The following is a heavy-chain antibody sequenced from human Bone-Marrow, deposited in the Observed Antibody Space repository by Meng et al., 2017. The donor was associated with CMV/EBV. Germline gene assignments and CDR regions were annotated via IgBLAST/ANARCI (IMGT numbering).Heavy chain of an antibody. V-gene: IGHV4-34*01. CDR1: GGSFSGYY. Sequence: SETLSLTCAVYGGSFSGYYWSWIRQPPGKGLEWIGEINHSGSTNYNPSLKGRVTISVDTSKNQFSLKLSSVNDADTAVYYCASSRYSSSSWFDYWGQGTPVTVSS. CDR3: ASSRYSSSSWFDY. CDR2: INHSGST. J-gene: IGHJ4*02. D-gene: IGHD6-6*01.